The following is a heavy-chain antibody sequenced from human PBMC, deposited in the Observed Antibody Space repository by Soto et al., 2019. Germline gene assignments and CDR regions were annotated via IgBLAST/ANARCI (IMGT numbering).Heavy chain of an antibody. CDR3: ARTTVIAVHDY. Sequence: SGPTLVNTTHTLTLPCTLSGFSLSTSVMRVSWIRQPPGKALEWLARIDWDDDKFYRTSLKTRLTISKDTSKNQVVLTMTNMDPVDTATYYCARTTVIAVHDYWRQGTLVNVCS. J-gene: IGHJ4*02. CDR2: IDWDDDK. CDR1: GFSLSTSVMR. D-gene: IGHD4-17*01. V-gene: IGHV2-70*04.